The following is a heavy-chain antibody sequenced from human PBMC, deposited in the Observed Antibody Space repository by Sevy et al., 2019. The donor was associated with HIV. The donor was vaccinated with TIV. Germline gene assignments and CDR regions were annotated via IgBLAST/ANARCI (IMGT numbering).Heavy chain of an antibody. D-gene: IGHD3-3*01. CDR1: GFTFSDYY. J-gene: IGHJ4*02. V-gene: IGHV3-11*01. CDR2: ISSSGSTI. CDR3: ARVGNLEWSPNSPDYFDY. Sequence: GGSLRLSCAASGFTFSDYYMTWIRQAPGKGLEWVSYISSSGSTISNADFVKGRFTISRDNAKNSLFLQMNSLRAEDTAVYYCARVGNLEWSPNSPDYFDYWGQGTLVTVSS.